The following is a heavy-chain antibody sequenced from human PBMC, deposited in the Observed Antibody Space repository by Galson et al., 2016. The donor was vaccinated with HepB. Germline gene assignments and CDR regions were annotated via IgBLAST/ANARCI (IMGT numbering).Heavy chain of an antibody. V-gene: IGHV4-39*01. D-gene: IGHD3-22*01. CDR2: VYYDGRT. CDR1: GASIRSRSFY. J-gene: IGHJ4*02. Sequence: ETLSLTCTVSGASIRSRSFYWGWIRQPPGRGLEWIGSVYYDGRTSYNPSLQNRVTLSIDTSKNQFSLRLSSVTAADTSVYYCARLLGYDSSDIWGQGTLVIVSS. CDR3: ARLLGYDSSDI.